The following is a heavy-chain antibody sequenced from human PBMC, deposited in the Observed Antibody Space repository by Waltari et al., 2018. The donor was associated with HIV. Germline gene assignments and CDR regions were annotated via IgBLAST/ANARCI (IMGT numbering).Heavy chain of an antibody. V-gene: IGHV3-23*01. Sequence: EVQLLEFGGGLVQPGGSLRLSCTASGFTFRRYSMSWVRQAPGKGLEWVSTIRGSGDTFYADSVKGRFTISRDNTENTLYLQMNSLRAEDTAVYYCAKVPTYLNLLTGYSLDYWGQGTLVTVSS. CDR3: AKVPTYLNLLTGYSLDY. CDR1: GFTFRRYS. J-gene: IGHJ4*02. CDR2: IRGSGDT. D-gene: IGHD3-9*01.